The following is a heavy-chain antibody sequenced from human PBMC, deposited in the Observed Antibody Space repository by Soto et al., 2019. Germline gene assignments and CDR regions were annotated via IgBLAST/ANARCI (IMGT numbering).Heavy chain of an antibody. Sequence: SXTLSLTCAAYGGSFSGYYWSWIRQPPGKGLEWIGEINHSGSTNYNPSLKSRVTISVDTSKNQFSLKLSSVTAADTAVYYCARGQWMVRGAAAVFDIWGQGTMVTVSS. CDR2: INHSGST. J-gene: IGHJ3*02. CDR3: ARGQWMVRGAAAVFDI. D-gene: IGHD3-10*01. CDR1: GGSFSGYY. V-gene: IGHV4-34*01.